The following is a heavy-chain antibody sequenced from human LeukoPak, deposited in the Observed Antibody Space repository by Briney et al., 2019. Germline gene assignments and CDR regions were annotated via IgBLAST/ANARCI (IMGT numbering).Heavy chain of an antibody. V-gene: IGHV4-39*01. CDR1: GGSISSSSYQ. CDR3: ARISIVVVPAYFDY. CDR2: IYYSGST. J-gene: IGHJ4*02. D-gene: IGHD2-2*01. Sequence: PSETLSLTCTVSGGSISSSSYQWGWIRQPPGKGLEWIVSIYYSGSTYYNPSLKSRVTVSVDTSKNQFSLKLSSVTAADTAVYYCARISIVVVPAYFDYWGQGTLVTVSS.